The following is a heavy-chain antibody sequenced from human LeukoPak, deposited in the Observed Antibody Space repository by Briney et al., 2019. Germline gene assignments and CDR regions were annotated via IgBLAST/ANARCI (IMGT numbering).Heavy chain of an antibody. CDR2: LNPNSGGT. D-gene: IGHD2-2*01. J-gene: IGHJ5*02. CDR3: ARAKSQDCSIVNCQEWFDP. Sequence: ASVKVSCKASGYSFTAYYINWVRQAHGQGLEWMGWLNPNSGGTNYAQKFQGRVTMTRDTSISTAYMEVSRLRSDDTAVYYCARAKSQDCSIVNCQEWFDPWGQGTLVTVSS. V-gene: IGHV1-2*02. CDR1: GYSFTAYY.